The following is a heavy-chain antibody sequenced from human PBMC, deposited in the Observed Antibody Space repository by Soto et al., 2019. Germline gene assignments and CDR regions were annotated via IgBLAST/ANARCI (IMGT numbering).Heavy chain of an antibody. Sequence: NPSETLSLTCTVSGGSISSSSYYWGWIRQPPGKGLEWIGSIYYSGSTYYNPSLKSRVTISVDTSKNQFSLKLSSVTAADTAVYYCARQQRVVRWFDPWGQGTLVTVSS. CDR1: GGSISSSSYY. CDR3: ARQQRVVRWFDP. J-gene: IGHJ5*02. V-gene: IGHV4-39*01. CDR2: IYYSGST. D-gene: IGHD3-22*01.